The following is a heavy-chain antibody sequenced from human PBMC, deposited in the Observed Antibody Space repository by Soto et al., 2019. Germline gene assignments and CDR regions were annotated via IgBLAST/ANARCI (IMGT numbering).Heavy chain of an antibody. J-gene: IGHJ6*02. D-gene: IGHD3-22*01. V-gene: IGHV3-33*01. CDR2: IWYDGSNK. Sequence: PGGSLRLSCAASGFTFSSYGMHWVRQAPGKGLEWVAVIWYDGSNKYYADSVKGRFTISRDNSKNTLYLQMNSLRAEDTAVYYCARDRGYDSSGSPWTPYYYYGMDVWGQGTTVTASS. CDR1: GFTFSSYG. CDR3: ARDRGYDSSGSPWTPYYYYGMDV.